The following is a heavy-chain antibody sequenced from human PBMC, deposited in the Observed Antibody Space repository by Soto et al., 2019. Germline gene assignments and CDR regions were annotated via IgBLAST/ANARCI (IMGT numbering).Heavy chain of an antibody. D-gene: IGHD3-10*01. V-gene: IGHV4-34*01. J-gene: IGHJ5*02. CDR1: GGSFSGYY. Sequence: KASETLSLTCAVYGGSFSGYYWSWIRQPPGKGLEWIGEINHSGGTNYNPSLKSRVTISVDTSKNQFSLKLSSVTAADTAVYYCARGFPTYYYGSGSPGWFDPWGQGTLVTVSS. CDR2: INHSGGT. CDR3: ARGFPTYYYGSGSPGWFDP.